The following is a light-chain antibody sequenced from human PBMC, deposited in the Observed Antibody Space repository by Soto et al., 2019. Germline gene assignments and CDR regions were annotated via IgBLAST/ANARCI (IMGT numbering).Light chain of an antibody. Sequence: VMTQSPLSLSVSPGESASISCRSSQSLLDSNGKSYLDWYLQRPGQSPQLLIHLASDRASGVPDRFSGRGSGTYFTLRISRVEAEDVGVYYCMQALQTPLTFGGGTRVEIK. V-gene: IGKV2-28*01. CDR2: LAS. CDR3: MQALQTPLT. CDR1: QSLLDSNGKSY. J-gene: IGKJ4*01.